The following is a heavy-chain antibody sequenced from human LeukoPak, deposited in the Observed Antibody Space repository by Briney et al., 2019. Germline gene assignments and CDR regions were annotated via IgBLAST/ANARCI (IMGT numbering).Heavy chain of an antibody. Sequence: ASVKVSCKASGYSFSSYGMSWVRQAPGQGLEWMGWISAYDGNKNYAKKFQDRVIMTTDAPTGTGYLEVRSLRYDDTAVYYCARDSPMTHYYPSESHPFYFNGMDVWGHGTMVTVSS. D-gene: IGHD3-10*01. J-gene: IGHJ6*02. CDR1: GYSFSSYG. V-gene: IGHV1-18*01. CDR2: ISAYDGNK. CDR3: ARDSPMTHYYPSESHPFYFNGMDV.